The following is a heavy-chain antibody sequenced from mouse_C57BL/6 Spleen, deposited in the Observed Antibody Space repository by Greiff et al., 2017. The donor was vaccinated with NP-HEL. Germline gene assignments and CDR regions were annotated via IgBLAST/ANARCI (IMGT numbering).Heavy chain of an antibody. D-gene: IGHD1-1*01. CDR2: INPYNGGT. Sequence: VQLQQSGPVLVKPGASVKMSCKASGYTFTDYYMNWVKQSHGKSLEWIGVINPYNGGTSYNQKFKGKATLTVDKSSSTAYMELNSLTSEDSAVYYCARKTTTVVKGYFDVWGTGTTVTVSS. CDR3: ARKTTTVVKGYFDV. CDR1: GYTFTDYY. V-gene: IGHV1-19*01. J-gene: IGHJ1*03.